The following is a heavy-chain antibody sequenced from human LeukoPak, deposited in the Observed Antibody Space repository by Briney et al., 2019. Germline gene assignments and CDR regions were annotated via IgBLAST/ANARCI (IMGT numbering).Heavy chain of an antibody. CDR3: ARVGSAILGY. V-gene: IGHV4-30-2*01. D-gene: IGHD1-26*01. CDR1: GGSISSTGGYY. CDR2: IYHSGGT. J-gene: IGHJ4*02. Sequence: SETLSLTCTVSGGSISSTGGYYWSWIRQPPGKGLEWIGYIYHSGGTYYNPSLKSRVTISVDKSKNQFSLKLSSVTAADTAVYYYARVGSAILGYWGQGTLVTVSS.